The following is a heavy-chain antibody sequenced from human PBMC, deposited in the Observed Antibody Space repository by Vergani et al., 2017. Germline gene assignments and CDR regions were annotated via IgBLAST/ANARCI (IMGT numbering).Heavy chain of an antibody. CDR1: GYTFTSYA. Sequence: QVQLVQSGSELKKPGASVKVSCKASGYTFTSYAMNWVRQAPGQGLEWMGWINTNTGNPTYAQGFTGRFVFSLDTSVSTAYLQNSSLKAEDTAVYYCALHHEYDCSSTSCYIYYYYYGMDVWGQGTTVTVSS. CDR3: ALHHEYDCSSTSCYIYYYYYGMDV. J-gene: IGHJ6*02. CDR2: INTNTGNP. V-gene: IGHV7-4-1*02. D-gene: IGHD2-2*01.